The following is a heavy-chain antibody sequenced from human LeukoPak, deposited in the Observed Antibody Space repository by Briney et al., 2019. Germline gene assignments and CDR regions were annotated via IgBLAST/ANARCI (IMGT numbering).Heavy chain of an antibody. V-gene: IGHV3-48*03. CDR1: GFTFSSYE. CDR2: ISSSGSTI. J-gene: IGHJ4*02. D-gene: IGHD4-17*01. Sequence: GGSLRLSCAASGFTFSSYEMNWVRQAPGKGLEWVSYISSSGSTIYYADSVKGRFTISRDNAKNSLYLQMNSLRAEDTAVYYWARDNGDYSFDYWGQGTLVTVSS. CDR3: ARDNGDYSFDY.